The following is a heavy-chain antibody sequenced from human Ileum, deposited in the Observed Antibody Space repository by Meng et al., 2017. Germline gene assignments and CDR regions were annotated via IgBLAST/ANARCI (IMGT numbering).Heavy chain of an antibody. V-gene: IGHV3-15*01. Sequence: EWQLLESGCGSLKPGGSLSLSCAPFVSTFWYCWMTWVRQAPGKGLGLVGHIQSKADRGPTDYAAPVKGRFTISRDVSKSTLYLQMNSLKTEDTAVYYCTTFYAGYWGQGTLVTVSS. CDR1: VSTFWYCW. J-gene: IGHJ4*02. CDR2: IQSKADRGPT. CDR3: TTFYAGY. D-gene: IGHD3-16*01.